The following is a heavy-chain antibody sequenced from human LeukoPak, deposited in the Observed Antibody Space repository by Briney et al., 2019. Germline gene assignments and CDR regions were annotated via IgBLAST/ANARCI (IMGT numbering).Heavy chain of an antibody. D-gene: IGHD3-10*01. CDR1: GGSISSYY. Sequence: SETLYLTCTVSGGSISSYYWSWIRQPPGKGLEWIGYIYYSGSTNYNPSLKSRVTISVDTSKNQFSLKLSSVTAADTAVYYCARVEEGYGSGRRENYYYYYMDVWGKGTTVTISS. CDR2: IYYSGST. CDR3: ARVEEGYGSGRRENYYYYYMDV. J-gene: IGHJ6*03. V-gene: IGHV4-59*01.